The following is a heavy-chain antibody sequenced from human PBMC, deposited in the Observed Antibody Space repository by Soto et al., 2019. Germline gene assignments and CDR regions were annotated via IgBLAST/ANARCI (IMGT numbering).Heavy chain of an antibody. D-gene: IGHD3-22*01. CDR3: ASLTYYYDSSGYHRNDY. CDR2: IYYSGST. Sequence: PSETLSLTCTVSGGSISSGDYYWSWIHQPPGKGLEWIGYIYYSGSTYYNPSLKSRVTISVDTSKNQFSLKLSSVTAADTAVYYCASLTYYYDSSGYHRNDYWGQGTLVTVSS. CDR1: GGSISSGDYY. V-gene: IGHV4-30-4*01. J-gene: IGHJ4*02.